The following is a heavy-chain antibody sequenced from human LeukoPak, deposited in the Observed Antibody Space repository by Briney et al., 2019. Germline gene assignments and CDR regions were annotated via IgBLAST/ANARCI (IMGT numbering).Heavy chain of an antibody. D-gene: IGHD6-19*01. CDR1: GFTFSSYA. Sequence: GGSLRLSRAASGFTFSSYALHWVRQAPGKGLEWVAVISSDGSNKYYADSVKGRFTISRDNSKSTLYLQMNSLRAEDTAVYYCARSRGIAVAAPFDYWGQGTLVTVSS. CDR2: ISSDGSNK. CDR3: ARSRGIAVAAPFDY. J-gene: IGHJ4*02. V-gene: IGHV3-30*04.